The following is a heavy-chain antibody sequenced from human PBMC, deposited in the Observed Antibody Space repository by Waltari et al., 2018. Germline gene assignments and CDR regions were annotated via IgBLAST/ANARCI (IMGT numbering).Heavy chain of an antibody. CDR3: ARAGPRVVPAAIPDY. CDR1: GGSISSGGYY. V-gene: IGHV4-31*03. Sequence: QVQLQESGPGLVKPSQTLSLTCTVSGGSISSGGYYGSWIREHPGKGWGGIGYIYYRGSTYYTPSLKSRVTISVDTSKNQFSLKLSSVTAADTAVYYCARAGPRVVPAAIPDYWGQGTLVTVSS. J-gene: IGHJ4*02. D-gene: IGHD2-2*01. CDR2: IYYRGST.